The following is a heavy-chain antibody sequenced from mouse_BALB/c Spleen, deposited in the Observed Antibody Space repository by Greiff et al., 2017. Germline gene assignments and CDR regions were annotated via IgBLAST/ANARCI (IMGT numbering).Heavy chain of an antibody. J-gene: IGHJ2*01. D-gene: IGHD2-4*01. V-gene: IGHV2-2*02. CDR1: GFSLTSYG. CDR3: ARIDYGGDYLDY. CDR2: IWRGGST. Sequence: VQLQQSGPGLVQPSQSLSITCTVSGFSLTSYGVHWVRQSPGKGLEWLGVIWRGGSTDYNAAFISRLSISKDNSKSQVFFKMNSLQANDTAIYFCARIDYGGDYLDYWGQGTTLTVSS.